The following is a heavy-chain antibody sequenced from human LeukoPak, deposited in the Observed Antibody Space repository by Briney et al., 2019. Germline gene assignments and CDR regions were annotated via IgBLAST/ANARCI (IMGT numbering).Heavy chain of an antibody. D-gene: IGHD5-12*01. Sequence: GESLKISCKGSGYSFTSYWIGWVRQMPGKGLEWMGIIYPGDSDTRYSPSFQGQVTISADKSISTAYLQWSSLKASDTAMYYCARLRGSGYDFCPFDYWGQGTLVTVSS. CDR2: IYPGDSDT. V-gene: IGHV5-51*01. J-gene: IGHJ4*02. CDR3: ARLRGSGYDFCPFDY. CDR1: GYSFTSYW.